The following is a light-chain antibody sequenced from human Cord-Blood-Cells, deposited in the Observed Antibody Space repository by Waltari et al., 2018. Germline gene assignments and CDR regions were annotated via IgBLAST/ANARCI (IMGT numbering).Light chain of an antibody. Sequence: DIQMPQSPSTLSASVGDSVTITCRASQSISSWLAWYQQNPGKAPKLLIYDASSLESGVPSRVSGSGSGTEFTLTISSLQPDDFATYYCQQYNSYSRTFGQGTKVEIK. J-gene: IGKJ1*01. CDR2: DAS. CDR3: QQYNSYSRT. CDR1: QSISSW. V-gene: IGKV1-5*01.